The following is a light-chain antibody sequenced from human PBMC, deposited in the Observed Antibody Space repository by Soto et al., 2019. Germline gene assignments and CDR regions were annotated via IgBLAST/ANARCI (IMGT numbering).Light chain of an antibody. CDR2: EVT. V-gene: IGLV2-8*01. Sequence: QSVLTQPPSASGSRGQSVTISCTGTSVDINYVSWFQQHPGKAPKLIICEVTKRPSGVPDLFSGSKSGNTASLTVSGLQDDDEADYYCSSYAGRDIWVFGGGTKLTVL. CDR1: SVDINY. J-gene: IGLJ3*02. CDR3: SSYAGRDIWV.